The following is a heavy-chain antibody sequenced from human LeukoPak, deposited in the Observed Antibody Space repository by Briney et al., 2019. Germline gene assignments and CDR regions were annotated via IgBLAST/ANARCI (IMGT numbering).Heavy chain of an antibody. V-gene: IGHV3-30-3*01. CDR3: ARDRDPSGGSCLDY. Sequence: GGSLRLSCAASGFTFSRYAMHWVRQAPGKGLEWVAVISYDGSNKYYADSVKGRFTISRDNSKNTLYLQMNSLRAEDTAVYYCARDRDPSGGSCLDYWGRGTLVTVSS. D-gene: IGHD2-15*01. J-gene: IGHJ4*02. CDR1: GFTFSRYA. CDR2: ISYDGSNK.